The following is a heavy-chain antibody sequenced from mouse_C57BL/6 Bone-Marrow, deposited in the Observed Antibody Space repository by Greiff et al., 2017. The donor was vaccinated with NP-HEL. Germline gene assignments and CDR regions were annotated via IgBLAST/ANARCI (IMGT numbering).Heavy chain of an antibody. CDR1: GYAFSSSW. V-gene: IGHV1-82*01. CDR2: IYPGGGDT. D-gene: IGHD1-1*01. Sequence: VQLQQSGPELVKPGASVKISCKASGYAFSSSWMTWVKQRPGKGLEWIGRIYPGGGDTNYNGKFKGKATLTADKSSSTAYMQLSSLTSEDTAVYVCACDYYGSGLDYWGQGTTLTVSS. J-gene: IGHJ2*01. CDR3: ACDYYGSGLDY.